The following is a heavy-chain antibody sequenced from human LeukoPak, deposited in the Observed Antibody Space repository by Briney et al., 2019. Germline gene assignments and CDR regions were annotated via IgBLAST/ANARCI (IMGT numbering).Heavy chain of an antibody. J-gene: IGHJ4*02. D-gene: IGHD1-14*01. CDR2: ISGSGGST. CDR1: GFTFSSYA. V-gene: IGHV3-23*01. CDR3: AKGCWPRSGSRSFDY. Sequence: GGSLRLSCAASGFTFSSYAMSWVRQAPGKGLEWVSAISGSGGSTYYADFVKGRFTISRDNSKNTLYLQMNSLRAEDTAVYYCAKGCWPRSGSRSFDYWGQGTLVTVSP.